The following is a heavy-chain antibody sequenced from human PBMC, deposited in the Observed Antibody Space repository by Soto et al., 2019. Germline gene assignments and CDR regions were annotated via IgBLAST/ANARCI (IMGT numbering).Heavy chain of an antibody. Sequence: EVPLVESGGGLVQPGGSLKLSCAASGFTFSGYAMHWVRQASGKGLEWVGRIRSKANSYATAYAASVKGRFTISRDDSKNTAYLQMNSLKTEDTAVYYCTRHEVGATTVDYWGQGTLVTVSS. J-gene: IGHJ4*02. V-gene: IGHV3-73*01. CDR2: IRSKANSYAT. CDR3: TRHEVGATTVDY. D-gene: IGHD1-26*01. CDR1: GFTFSGYA.